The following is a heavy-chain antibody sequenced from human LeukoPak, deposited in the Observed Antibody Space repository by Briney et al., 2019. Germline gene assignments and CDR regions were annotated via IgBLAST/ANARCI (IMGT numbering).Heavy chain of an antibody. CDR1: GFTFSSYE. Sequence: GGSLRLSCAASGFTFSSYEMNWVRQAPGKGLEWVSVIGSGGDTYYADSVKGRFTISRDNSKNTLYLQMNSLRAEDTAVYYCAKYYAARSRSFDFWGQGTLVTVSS. V-gene: IGHV3-23*01. CDR2: IGSGGDT. CDR3: AKYYAARSRSFDF. J-gene: IGHJ4*02. D-gene: IGHD3-10*01.